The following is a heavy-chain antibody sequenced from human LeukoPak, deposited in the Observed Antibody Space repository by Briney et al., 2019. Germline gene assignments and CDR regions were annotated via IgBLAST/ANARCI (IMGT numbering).Heavy chain of an antibody. V-gene: IGHV4-30-2*01. CDR2: IYHSGST. Sequence: SETLSLTCAVSGGSISSGGYSWSWVRQPPGKGLEWIGYIYHSGSTYCNPSLKSRVTISVDRSKNQFSLKLSSVAAADTAVYYCARARVGANLDYWGQGTLVTVSS. J-gene: IGHJ4*02. CDR3: ARARVGANLDY. CDR1: GGSISSGGYS. D-gene: IGHD1-26*01.